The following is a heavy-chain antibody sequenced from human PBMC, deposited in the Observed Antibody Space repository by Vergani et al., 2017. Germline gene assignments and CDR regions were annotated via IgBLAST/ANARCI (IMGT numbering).Heavy chain of an antibody. V-gene: IGHV3-23*01. D-gene: IGHD2-15*01. J-gene: IGHJ3*02. CDR3: ARAGPRICVTGGSCYGRDAFDI. Sequence: EVQMLESGGGLVQPGGSLRLSCAASGFTFSNYAMTWVRQAPGKGLEWVSAIRGSGESVYYADSVKGRFTISRDNAKNSLYLQMNSLRAEDTAVYCCARAGPRICVTGGSCYGRDAFDIWGQGTMVTVSS. CDR1: GFTFSNYA. CDR2: IRGSGESV.